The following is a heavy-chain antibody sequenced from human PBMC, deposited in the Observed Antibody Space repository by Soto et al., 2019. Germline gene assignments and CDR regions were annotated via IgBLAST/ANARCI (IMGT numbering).Heavy chain of an antibody. CDR1: GGSISSYY. J-gene: IGHJ5*02. CDR3: ARDLEYSSSSGWFDP. D-gene: IGHD6-6*01. V-gene: IGHV4-59*01. Sequence: PSETLSLTCTVSGGSISSYYWSWIRQPPGKGLEWIGYIYYSGSTNYNPSLKSRVTISVDTSKNQLSLKLSSVTAADTAVYYCARDLEYSSSSGWFDPWGQGTLVTVSS. CDR2: IYYSGST.